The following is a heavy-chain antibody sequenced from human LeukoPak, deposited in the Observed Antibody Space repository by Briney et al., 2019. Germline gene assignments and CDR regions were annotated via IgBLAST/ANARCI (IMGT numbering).Heavy chain of an antibody. CDR3: ARDRCTNGVCYYDY. V-gene: IGHV3-21*01. CDR2: ISTVSKYI. D-gene: IGHD2-8*01. CDR1: GFTFSSYN. Sequence: GGSLRLSCAASGFTFSSYNMNWVRQAPGMGLERVSSISTVSKYIYYVDSVKGRFTISRDNAKNSLYLQMNSLRAEDTAVYYCARDRCTNGVCYYDYWDQGTLVTVSS. J-gene: IGHJ4*02.